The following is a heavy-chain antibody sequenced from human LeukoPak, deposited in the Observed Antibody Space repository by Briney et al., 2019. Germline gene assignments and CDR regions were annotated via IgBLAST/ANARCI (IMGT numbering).Heavy chain of an antibody. CDR1: GFTFTSYN. CDR2: ITSSSSYI. V-gene: IGHV3-21*06. CDR3: AELGITMIGGV. Sequence: GGSLRLSCAASGFTFTSYNMNWVRQAPGKGLEWVSSITSSSSYIYYADSVKGRFTISRDNAKNSLYLQMDSLRAEDTAVYYCAELGITMIGGVWGKGTTVTISS. D-gene: IGHD3-10*02. J-gene: IGHJ6*04.